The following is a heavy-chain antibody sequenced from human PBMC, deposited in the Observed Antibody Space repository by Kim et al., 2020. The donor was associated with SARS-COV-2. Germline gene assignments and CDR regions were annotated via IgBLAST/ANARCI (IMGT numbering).Heavy chain of an antibody. CDR1: GGSISSYY. CDR2: SYYSGST. J-gene: IGHJ6*02. Sequence: SETLSLTCTVSGGSISSYYCSWIRQTPGKGLEWIGYSYYSGSTNYNPSLKSRVTISVDLYKNQFSLKLRSVTAADTAVYYCARALVQVRMDVWGQGTTVTVSS. CDR3: ARALVQVRMDV. V-gene: IGHV4-59*01.